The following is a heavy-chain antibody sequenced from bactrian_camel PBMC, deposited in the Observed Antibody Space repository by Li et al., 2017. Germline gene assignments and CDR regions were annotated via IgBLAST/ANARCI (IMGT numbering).Heavy chain of an antibody. CDR1: VDGVSSHC. CDR2: ISAHGLT. J-gene: IGHJ4*01. Sequence: HVQLVESGGESVQPGGSLTLSCEVSVDGVSSHCMGWFRQAPGKQYEEVARISAHGLTYYHASVKGRFTISRDNTDNTLHLQMNSLKPEDTAMYYCVASGRSICTVTTHFASPYDYWGQGTQVTVS. V-gene: IGHV3S53*01. CDR3: VASGRSICTVTTHFASPYDY. D-gene: IGHD3*01.